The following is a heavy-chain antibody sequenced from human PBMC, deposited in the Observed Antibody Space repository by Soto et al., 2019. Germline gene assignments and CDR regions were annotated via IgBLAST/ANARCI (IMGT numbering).Heavy chain of an antibody. Sequence: SETLSLTCAVYGGSFSGYYWSWIRQPPGKGLEWIGEINHSGSTNYNPSLKSRVTISVDTSKNQFSLKLSSVTAADTAVYYCREGISRGMDVWGQGTTVTVS. D-gene: IGHD3-3*01. CDR3: REGISRGMDV. CDR1: GGSFSGYY. V-gene: IGHV4-34*01. J-gene: IGHJ6*02. CDR2: INHSGST.